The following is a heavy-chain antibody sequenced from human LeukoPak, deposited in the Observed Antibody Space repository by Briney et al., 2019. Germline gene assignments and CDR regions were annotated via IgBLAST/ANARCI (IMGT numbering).Heavy chain of an antibody. CDR3: ARDQDWNYAFDI. V-gene: IGHV1-69*13. Sequence: SVKVSCKASGGTFSSYAISWVRQAPGQGLEWMGGIIPIFGTANYAQKFQGRVTITADESTSTAYMELSSLRSEDTAVYYCARDQDWNYAFDIWGQGTMVTVSS. J-gene: IGHJ3*02. CDR1: GGTFSSYA. D-gene: IGHD1-7*01. CDR2: IIPIFGTA.